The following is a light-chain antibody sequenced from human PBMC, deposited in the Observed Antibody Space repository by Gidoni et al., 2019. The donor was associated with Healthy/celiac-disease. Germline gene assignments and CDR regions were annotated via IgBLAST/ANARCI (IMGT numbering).Light chain of an antibody. V-gene: IGLV2-8*01. J-gene: IGLJ2*01. CDR3: SSYAGSNVV. CDR2: EVT. CDR1: SSDVGGYNY. Sequence: QSALTQPPSASGSPGQSVTISCTGTSSDVGGYNYVSWYQHPPATAPKLMIYEVTKRPSGVPDRFSGSKSGNTASLTVSGLQPEDEADYYCSSYAGSNVVFGGGTKLTVL.